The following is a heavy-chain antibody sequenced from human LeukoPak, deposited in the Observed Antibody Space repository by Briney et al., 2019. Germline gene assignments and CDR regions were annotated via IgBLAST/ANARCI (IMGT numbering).Heavy chain of an antibody. Sequence: PSETLSLTCAVYGGSFSGYYWSWIRQPPGKGLEWIGEINHSGSTNYNPSLKSRVTISVDTSKNQFSLKLSSVTAADTAVYYRARGLSHFLYGYWGQGTLVTVSS. CDR2: INHSGST. D-gene: IGHD2/OR15-2a*01. CDR1: GGSFSGYY. V-gene: IGHV4-34*01. CDR3: ARGLSHFLYGY. J-gene: IGHJ4*02.